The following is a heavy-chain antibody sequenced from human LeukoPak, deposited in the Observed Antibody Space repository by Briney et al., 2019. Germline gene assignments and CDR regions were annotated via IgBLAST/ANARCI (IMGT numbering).Heavy chain of an antibody. Sequence: TAGVSLRLSCAASGFTFSSYGMHWVRQAPGKGLEWVSSISSSSSYIYYADSVKGRFTISRDNAKNSLYLQMNSLRAEDTAVYYCASLGSGGYFDYWGQGTLVTVSS. CDR3: ASLGSGGYFDY. V-gene: IGHV3-21*01. CDR1: GFTFSSYG. D-gene: IGHD1-1*01. J-gene: IGHJ4*02. CDR2: ISSSSSYI.